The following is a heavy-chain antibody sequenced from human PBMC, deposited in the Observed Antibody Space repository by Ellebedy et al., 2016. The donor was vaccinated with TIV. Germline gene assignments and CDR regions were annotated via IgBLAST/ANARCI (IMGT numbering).Heavy chain of an antibody. CDR1: GFTFSSYA. J-gene: IGHJ3*02. D-gene: IGHD3-10*01. CDR3: AKDPYYYGSRAFDI. CDR2: ISGSGGST. V-gene: IGHV3-23*01. Sequence: GESLKISCAASGFTFSSYAMSWVRQAPGKGLEWVSAISGSGGSTYYADSVKGRFTISRDNSKNTLYLQMNSLRAEDTAVYYCAKDPYYYGSRAFDIWGQGTMVTVSS.